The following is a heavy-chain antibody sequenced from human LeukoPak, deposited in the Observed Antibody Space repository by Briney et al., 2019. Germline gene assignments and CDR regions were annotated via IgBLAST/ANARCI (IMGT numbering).Heavy chain of an antibody. CDR3: ARDPTTVTKGFDI. D-gene: IGHD4-17*01. CDR1: GGSISSSSYY. Sequence: PSETLSLTCTVSGGSISSSSYYWGWIRQPPGKGLEWIGYISYTGSTNYNPSLKSRVTISVDTSKNQFSLKLSSVTAADTAVYYCARDPTTVTKGFDIWGQGTMVTVSS. J-gene: IGHJ3*02. V-gene: IGHV4-61*01. CDR2: ISYTGST.